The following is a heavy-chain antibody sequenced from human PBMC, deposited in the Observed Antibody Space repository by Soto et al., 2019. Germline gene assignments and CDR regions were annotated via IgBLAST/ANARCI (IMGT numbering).Heavy chain of an antibody. CDR1: GGLLSPEH. Sequence: CSGSGGLLSPEHWSGSRQPLGKGLEWIGYIYYSGSTHYNPSLKSRVTISVDTSKNQFSLKLSSVTAADTAVYYCARVGGSRYDFWSGYYEIEYWAQGPLVTVS. J-gene: IGHJ4*02. D-gene: IGHD3-3*01. CDR3: ARVGGSRYDFWSGYYEIEY. V-gene: IGHV4-59*01. CDR2: IYYSGST.